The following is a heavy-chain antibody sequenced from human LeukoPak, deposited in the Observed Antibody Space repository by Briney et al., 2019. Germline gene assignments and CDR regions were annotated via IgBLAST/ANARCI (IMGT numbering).Heavy chain of an antibody. Sequence: PGGSLRLSCAASGFTFSRYWMHWLRQAPGKGLVWVSRISTDGSSTSYADSVKSRFTISRDNGKNTLYLQMNSLRAEDTAVYYCASYLTSIPSGMDVWGQGTTVTVSS. V-gene: IGHV3-74*01. CDR3: ASYLTSIPSGMDV. J-gene: IGHJ6*02. CDR1: GFTFSRYW. D-gene: IGHD2/OR15-2a*01. CDR2: ISTDGSST.